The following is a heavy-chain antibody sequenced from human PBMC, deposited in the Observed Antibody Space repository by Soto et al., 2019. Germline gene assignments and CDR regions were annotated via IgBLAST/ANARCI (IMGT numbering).Heavy chain of an antibody. V-gene: IGHV4-59*01. CDR2: IHYTEST. Sequence: SETLSLTCTVSGGTISSYHWSWIRQSPGKGLEWIGEIHYTESTNYNPSLKSRATISVDTSKSQFSLDLISVTAADTAVYYCARDRGDSYGPRAFDIWGQGTLVTVSS. CDR1: GGTISSYH. D-gene: IGHD5-18*01. CDR3: ARDRGDSYGPRAFDI. J-gene: IGHJ3*02.